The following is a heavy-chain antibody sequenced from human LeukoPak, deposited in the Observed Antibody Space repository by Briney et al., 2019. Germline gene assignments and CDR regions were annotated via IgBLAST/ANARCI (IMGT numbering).Heavy chain of an antibody. CDR3: AKATVAMVGHTYFAY. D-gene: IGHD6-19*01. Sequence: GGSLRLSCAASGFTFNSYGRHWVRQATARGLEWVGFIRYGGSNKYYADPVKGRCTIPRDNSNNTLYLQISRLRGDDPAVYYCAKATVAMVGHTYFAYGGQGTRLSVSS. CDR2: IRYGGSNK. J-gene: IGHJ4*02. V-gene: IGHV3-30*02. CDR1: GFTFNSYG.